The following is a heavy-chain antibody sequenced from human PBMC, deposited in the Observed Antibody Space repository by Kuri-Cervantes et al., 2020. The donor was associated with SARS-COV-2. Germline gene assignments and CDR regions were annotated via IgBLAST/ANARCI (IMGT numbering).Heavy chain of an antibody. V-gene: IGHV3-48*01. CDR1: GFTFSSYS. CDR2: ISSSSTI. J-gene: IGHJ6*03. Sequence: GSLKISCAASGFTFSSYSMNWVRQAPGKGLEWVSYISSSSTIYYADSVKGRFTISRDNAKNSLYLQMNSLRAEDTAVYHCSRTYDSSGSLYYYYYMDVWGKGTTVTVSS. D-gene: IGHD3-22*01. CDR3: SRTYDSSGSLYYYYYMDV.